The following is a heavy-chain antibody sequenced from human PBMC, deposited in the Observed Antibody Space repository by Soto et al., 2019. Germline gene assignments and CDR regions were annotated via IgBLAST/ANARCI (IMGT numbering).Heavy chain of an antibody. D-gene: IGHD5-12*01. CDR1: SGSISSSNW. CDR3: ARIVATIPAEYYFDY. Sequence: SETLSLTCAVSSGSISSSNWWSWVRQPPGKGLEWIGEIYHSGSTNYNPSLKSRVTISVDKSKNQFSLKLSSVTAADTAVYYCARIVATIPAEYYFDYWGQGTLVTVSS. V-gene: IGHV4-4*02. CDR2: IYHSGST. J-gene: IGHJ4*02.